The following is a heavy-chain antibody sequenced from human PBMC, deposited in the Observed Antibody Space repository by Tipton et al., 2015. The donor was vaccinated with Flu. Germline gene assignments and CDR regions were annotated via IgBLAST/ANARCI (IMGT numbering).Heavy chain of an antibody. D-gene: IGHD6-13*01. CDR2: IKQDGSDK. CDR1: GFTLSSYW. CDR3: ARAVGGAAAL. Sequence: SLRLSCSASGFTLSSYWMSWVRQAPGKGLEWVANIKQDGSDKYYVDSVKGRFTISRDNAKNSVFLQMNSLRAEDTAVYYCARAVGGAAALWGQGTMVTVSS. V-gene: IGHV3-7*03. J-gene: IGHJ3*01.